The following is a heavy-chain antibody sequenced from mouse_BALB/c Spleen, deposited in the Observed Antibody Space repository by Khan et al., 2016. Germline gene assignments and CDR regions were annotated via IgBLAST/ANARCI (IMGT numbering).Heavy chain of an antibody. J-gene: IGHJ2*01. CDR3: ARYRYYYGSSYGFDY. V-gene: IGHV7-3*02. Sequence: EVELVESGGGLVQPGGSLRLSCATSGFTFTDYYMSWVRQPPGKALEWLGFIRNKANGYTTEYSASVKGRFTISRVTSQSILYLPMNTLRAEDSATYYCARYRYYYGSSYGFDYWGQGTTLTVSS. CDR2: IRNKANGYTT. CDR1: GFTFTDYY. D-gene: IGHD1-1*01.